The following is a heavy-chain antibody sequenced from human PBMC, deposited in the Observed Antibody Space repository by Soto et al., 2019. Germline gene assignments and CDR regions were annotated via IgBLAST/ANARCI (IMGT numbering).Heavy chain of an antibody. J-gene: IGHJ6*02. D-gene: IGHD6-19*01. Sequence: QVQLVESGGGVVQPGRSLRLSCAASGFTFSSYGMHWVRQAPGKGLEWVAVISYDGSNKYYADSVKGRFTISRDNSKNTLYLQMNSLRAEDTAVYYCAKELGYSSGWYASYYYGMDVWGQGTTVTVSS. V-gene: IGHV3-30*18. CDR2: ISYDGSNK. CDR1: GFTFSSYG. CDR3: AKELGYSSGWYASYYYGMDV.